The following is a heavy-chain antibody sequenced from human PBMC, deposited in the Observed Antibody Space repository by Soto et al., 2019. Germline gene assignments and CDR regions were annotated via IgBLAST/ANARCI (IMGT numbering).Heavy chain of an antibody. V-gene: IGHV4-4*02. CDR2: VYHRGST. J-gene: IGHJ5*02. Sequence: QVQLQESGPGLVKPSGTLSLTCTVSGASISSSNWWSWVRQPPGKGLEWIGEVYHRGSTKYNPSLKSLVTMSVDKSKNQLTLNLSSVTAADTAVYFCASSNNYNWFDPWGQGTLVTVSS. CDR3: ASSNNYNWFDP. CDR1: GASISSSNW. D-gene: IGHD1-20*01.